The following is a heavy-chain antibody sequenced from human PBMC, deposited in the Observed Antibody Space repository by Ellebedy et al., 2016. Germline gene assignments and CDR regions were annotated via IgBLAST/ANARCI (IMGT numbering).Heavy chain of an antibody. J-gene: IGHJ2*01. CDR1: GFTFKTYA. CDR2: LSGSGPKT. CDR3: AKHETDGDYYFDL. D-gene: IGHD2-21*01. Sequence: GESLKISXAASGFTFKTYAMSWVRQAPGEGLEWVSTLSGSGPKTYYADSVQGRFTISRDNSESTLYLQMNSLRAEDTAVYYCAKHETDGDYYFDLWGRGTLVTVSS. V-gene: IGHV3-23*01.